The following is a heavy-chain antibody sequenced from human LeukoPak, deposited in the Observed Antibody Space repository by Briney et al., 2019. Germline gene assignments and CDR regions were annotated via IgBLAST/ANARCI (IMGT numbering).Heavy chain of an antibody. V-gene: IGHV4-59*08. CDR3: ARRISIAAADWDAFDI. CDR1: GGPISSYY. CDR2: IYYSGST. D-gene: IGHD6-13*01. J-gene: IGHJ3*02. Sequence: SETLSLTCTVSGGPISSYYWSWIRQPPGKGLEWIGYIYYSGSTNYNPSLKSRVTISVDTSKNQFSLKLSSVTAADTAVYYCARRISIAAADWDAFDIWGQGTMVTVSS.